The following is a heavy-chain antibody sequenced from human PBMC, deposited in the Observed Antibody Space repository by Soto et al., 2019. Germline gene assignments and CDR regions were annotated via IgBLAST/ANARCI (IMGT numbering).Heavy chain of an antibody. D-gene: IGHD6-19*01. CDR1: CGSIGGYY. Sequence: LETLSLTSTVACGSIGGYYWSWIRQPPGKGLEWIGYIYYSGSTNYNPSLKSRVTISVDTSKNQFSLKLSSVTAADTAVYYCARHGPGLGTFDIWGQGTMVTVSS. CDR3: ARHGPGLGTFDI. J-gene: IGHJ3*02. V-gene: IGHV4-59*08. CDR2: IYYSGST.